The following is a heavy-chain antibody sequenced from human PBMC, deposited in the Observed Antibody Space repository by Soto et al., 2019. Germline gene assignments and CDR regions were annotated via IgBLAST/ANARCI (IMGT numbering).Heavy chain of an antibody. CDR3: ARLFGYCSSTSCPIWFDP. Sequence: GGSLRLSCAASGFTFSSYSMNWVRQAPGKGLEWVSSISSSSSYIYYADSVKGRFTISRDNAKNSLYLQMNSLRAEDTAVYYCARLFGYCSSTSCPIWFDPWGQGTLVTVSS. CDR2: ISSSSSYI. J-gene: IGHJ5*02. V-gene: IGHV3-21*01. D-gene: IGHD2-2*01. CDR1: GFTFSSYS.